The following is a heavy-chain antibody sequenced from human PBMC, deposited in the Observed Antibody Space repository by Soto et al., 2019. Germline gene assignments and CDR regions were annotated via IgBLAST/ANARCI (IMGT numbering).Heavy chain of an antibody. V-gene: IGHV3-21*01. CDR3: ARERGIAAHYYYYHGPDV. Sequence: EVQLVESGGGLVKPGGSLRLSCAASGFTFNSYSMNWVRQAPGRGLEWVSSISYSSNYIYYADSVKGRFTISRDNAKNTLFMQMNSLRADDTAIYYCARERGIAAHYYYYHGPDVWGQGTTVTVSS. CDR2: ISYSSNYI. CDR1: GFTFNSYS. D-gene: IGHD6-6*01. J-gene: IGHJ6*02.